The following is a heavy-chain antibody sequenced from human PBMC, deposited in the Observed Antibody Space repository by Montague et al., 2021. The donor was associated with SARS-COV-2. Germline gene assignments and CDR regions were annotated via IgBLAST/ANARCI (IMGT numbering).Heavy chain of an antibody. J-gene: IGHJ3*02. CDR1: GFTFSNYD. D-gene: IGHD3-16*02. CDR2: ISTSAYTT. Sequence: SLRLSCPASGFTFSNYDMNWVRQAPGKGPEWISYISTSAYTTSYAASVKGRFTISRDNVKNSLYLQMNSLRIEDTAVYYCTRDYRSIVGDGLDIWGQGTKVTVSS. CDR3: TRDYRSIVGDGLDI. V-gene: IGHV3-48*03.